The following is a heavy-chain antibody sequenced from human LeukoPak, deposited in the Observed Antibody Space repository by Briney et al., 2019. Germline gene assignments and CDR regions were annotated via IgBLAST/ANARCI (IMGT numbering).Heavy chain of an antibody. CDR3: ARKPGYCSGGSCYGGWFDP. Sequence: SETLSLTCAVYGGSFSGYYWSWIRQPPGKGLEWIGEINQSGSPNYNPSLKSRITISVGTAKNQLSLKLSSVTAGGPGVYCCARKPGYCSGGSCYGGWFDPWGQGTLVTVSS. V-gene: IGHV4-34*01. CDR2: INQSGSP. CDR1: GGSFSGYY. D-gene: IGHD2-15*01. J-gene: IGHJ5*02.